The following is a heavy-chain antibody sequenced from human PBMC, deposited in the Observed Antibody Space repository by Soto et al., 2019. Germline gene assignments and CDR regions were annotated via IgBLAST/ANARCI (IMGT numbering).Heavy chain of an antibody. CDR1: GYTFTSYA. Sequence: GASVKVSCKASGYTFTSYAMHWVRQAPGQRLEWMGWINAGNGNTKYSQKFQGRVTITRDTSASTAYMELSSLRSEDTAVYYCARTSIGELFHTKNIPGSDYREYYYYYGMDVWGQGTTVTVSS. CDR3: ARTSIGELFHTKNIPGSDYREYYYYYGMDV. D-gene: IGHD3-10*01. CDR2: INAGNGNT. V-gene: IGHV1-3*01. J-gene: IGHJ6*02.